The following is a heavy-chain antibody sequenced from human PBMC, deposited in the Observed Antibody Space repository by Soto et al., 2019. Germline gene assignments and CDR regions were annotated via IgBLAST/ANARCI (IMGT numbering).Heavy chain of an antibody. CDR1: GFTFSSYW. CDR3: ARDSQYSSSLGFDY. V-gene: IGHV3-7*01. D-gene: IGHD6-6*01. J-gene: IGHJ4*02. CDR2: IKQDGSEK. Sequence: ESGGGLVQPGGSLRLSCAASGFTFSSYWMTWVRQAPGKGLEWVANIKQDGSEKYYVDSVKGRFTISRDNAKNSLYLQMNSLRAEDTAVYYCARDSQYSSSLGFDYWGQGTLVTVSS.